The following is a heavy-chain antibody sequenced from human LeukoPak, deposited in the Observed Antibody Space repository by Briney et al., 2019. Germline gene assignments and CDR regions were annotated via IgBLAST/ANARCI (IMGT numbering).Heavy chain of an antibody. V-gene: IGHV4-34*01. D-gene: IGHD2-2*01. CDR1: GGSFSAYY. J-gene: IGHJ5*02. CDR2: INHSGST. CDR3: ARGHCSSTSCHSNWFDP. Sequence: PLETLSLTCAVYGGSFSAYYWSWIRQPPGKGLEWIGQINHSGSTNYNPSPKSRVTISVDTSKNQFSLKLSSVTAADTAVYYCARGHCSSTSCHSNWFDPWGQGTLVTVSS.